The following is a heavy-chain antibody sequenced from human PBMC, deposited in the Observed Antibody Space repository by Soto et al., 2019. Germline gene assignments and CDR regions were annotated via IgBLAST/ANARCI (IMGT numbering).Heavy chain of an antibody. J-gene: IGHJ4*02. D-gene: IGHD2-15*01. CDR1: GFSLSNARMG. Sequence: SGPTLVNPTETLTLTCTVSGFSLSNARMGVSWIRQPPGKALEWLAHIFSNDEKSYGTSLKSSLTISKDTSKSQVVLTMTNMDPVDTATYYCARTHEYSGGSCYEFDYWGQGTLVTVSS. V-gene: IGHV2-26*01. CDR2: IFSNDEK. CDR3: ARTHEYSGGSCYEFDY.